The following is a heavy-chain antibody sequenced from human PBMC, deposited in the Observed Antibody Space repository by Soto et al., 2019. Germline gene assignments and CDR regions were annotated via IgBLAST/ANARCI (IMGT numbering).Heavy chain of an antibody. CDR2: IYSDGTT. Sequence: SVGSLRLSCAASGFTVSSNYMNWVRQAPGKGLEWVSIIYSDGTTFYADSVKGRFTISRDNFKNTLYLQMNSLRAEDTAVYYCAILSNWGQGTLVTVSS. D-gene: IGHD6-6*01. CDR3: AILSN. CDR1: GFTVSSNY. J-gene: IGHJ4*02. V-gene: IGHV3-53*01.